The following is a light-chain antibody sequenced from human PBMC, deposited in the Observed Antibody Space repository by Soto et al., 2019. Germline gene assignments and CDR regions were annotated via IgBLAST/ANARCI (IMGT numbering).Light chain of an antibody. CDR3: QQRYRWPET. J-gene: IGKJ1*01. CDR1: QSVTNF. CDR2: NAS. Sequence: EIVLTQSPGTLSLSPGERATLSCRASQSVTNFLAWYQQKPGQSPSLLIYNASHRATGIPVRFSGSGSGTDFTLTISSLEPEDFAVYYCQQRYRWPETFGQGTKVEIK. V-gene: IGKV3-11*01.